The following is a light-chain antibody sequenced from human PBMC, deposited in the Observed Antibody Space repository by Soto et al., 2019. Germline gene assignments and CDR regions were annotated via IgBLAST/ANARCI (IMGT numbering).Light chain of an antibody. J-gene: IGKJ4*01. CDR2: GAS. V-gene: IGKV3-20*01. CDR1: QSVSSNY. Sequence: EIVLTQSPGTLSLSPGEKGTLSCRASQSVSSNYLAWYQQKSGQAPRLLIYGASSRATGIPDRFSGSGSGTDFTLTISRLEPEDFAVYYCQQYGSSPVTFGGGTKVDIK. CDR3: QQYGSSPVT.